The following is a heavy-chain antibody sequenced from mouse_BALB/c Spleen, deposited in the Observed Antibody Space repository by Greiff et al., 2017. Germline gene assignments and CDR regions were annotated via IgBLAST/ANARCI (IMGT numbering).Heavy chain of an antibody. CDR1: GFTFTDYY. Sequence: EVKLMESGGGLVQPGGSLRLSCATSGFTFTDYYMSWVRQPPGKALEWLGFIRNKANGYTTEYSASVKGRFTISRDNSQSILYLQMNTLRAEDSATYYCARDLYYGYDDAMDYWGQGTSVTVSS. J-gene: IGHJ4*01. V-gene: IGHV7-3*02. CDR3: ARDLYYGYDDAMDY. D-gene: IGHD2-2*01. CDR2: IRNKANGYTT.